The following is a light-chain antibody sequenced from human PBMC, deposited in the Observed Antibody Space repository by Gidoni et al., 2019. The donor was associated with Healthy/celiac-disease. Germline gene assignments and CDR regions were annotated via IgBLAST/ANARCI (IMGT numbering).Light chain of an antibody. V-gene: IGKV1-12*01. Sequence: DIQMTQSPSSVSASVGDRVTITCRASQGISGWLAWYQQKPGKAPKLLIYAASSLQSGVPSRFSGSGSGTDFTLTINSLQPEDFATYYCQQANSFPWTFDQGTKVDVK. CDR3: QQANSFPWT. J-gene: IGKJ1*01. CDR2: AAS. CDR1: QGISGW.